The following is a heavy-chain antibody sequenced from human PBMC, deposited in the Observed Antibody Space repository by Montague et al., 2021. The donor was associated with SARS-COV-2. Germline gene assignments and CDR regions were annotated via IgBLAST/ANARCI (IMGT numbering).Heavy chain of an antibody. Sequence: SLRLSCAASGFTFSSFAMSWVRQAPGKGLEWVSIIYTGGSRTHYTDSVKGRFIISRDDSKNTQYLQMNGLRVEDTAIYYCSGNMYFYDSRGYQNIDYWGQGILVAVSS. D-gene: IGHD3-22*01. V-gene: IGHV3-23*03. CDR1: GFTFSSFA. J-gene: IGHJ4*02. CDR3: SGNMYFYDSRGYQNIDY. CDR2: IYTGGSRT.